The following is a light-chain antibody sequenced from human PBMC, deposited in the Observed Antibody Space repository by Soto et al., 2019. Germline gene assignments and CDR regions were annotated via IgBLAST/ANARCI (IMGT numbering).Light chain of an antibody. CDR2: KAS. J-gene: IGKJ2*01. V-gene: IGKV1-5*03. Sequence: DIQMTQSPSTLSASVGDRVTITCRASQSNSSWLAWYQQKAGKDPKLLIYKASSLESGVQSRFSGSGSGTVFTLTISSLQPDDFANYYCQQYSSYYAFDQGTKLEVK. CDR1: QSNSSW. CDR3: QQYSSYYA.